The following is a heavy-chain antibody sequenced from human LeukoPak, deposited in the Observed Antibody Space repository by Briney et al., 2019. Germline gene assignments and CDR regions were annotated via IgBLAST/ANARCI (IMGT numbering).Heavy chain of an antibody. D-gene: IGHD6-19*01. CDR2: ISAYNGNT. J-gene: IGHJ6*03. CDR1: GYTFANYG. V-gene: IGHV1-18*01. CDR3: ARSPIARVAATTPYYMDV. Sequence: GASVKVPCKASGYTFANYGISWVRQAPGQGLEWVGWISAYNGNTNYAQKLQGRVTMTTDTSTSTGYMELRSLRSDDTAVYYCARSPIARVAATTPYYMDVWGKGTTVTISS.